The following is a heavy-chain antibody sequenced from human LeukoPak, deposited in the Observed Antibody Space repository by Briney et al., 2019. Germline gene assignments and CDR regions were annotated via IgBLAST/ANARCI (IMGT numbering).Heavy chain of an antibody. V-gene: IGHV3-33*01. D-gene: IGHD2-15*01. J-gene: IGHJ3*02. CDR3: ARACSSGSCYLAAFDI. CDR2: IWYDGGNK. Sequence: GRSLRLSCAASGXTFSNYGMHWVRQAPGKGLEWVAVIWYDGGNKYYADSVKGRFTISRDNSKNTLYLQMNSLRAEDTAVYFCARACSSGSCYLAAFDIWGQGTMVTVSS. CDR1: GXTFSNYG.